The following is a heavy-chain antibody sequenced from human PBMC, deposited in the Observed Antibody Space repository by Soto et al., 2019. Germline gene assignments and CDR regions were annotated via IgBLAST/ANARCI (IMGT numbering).Heavy chain of an antibody. V-gene: IGHV3-23*01. J-gene: IGHJ6*02. CDR2: ITGSGGSA. CDR1: GFTFSNFV. Sequence: EVQLLESGGGWVQPGGSLRLSCAASGFTFSNFVMSWVRQVPGKGLEWVSAITGSGGSAYYADSVKGRFTISRDNSKSTVFLEMSSLGAADTAVYYCAVHLRQNYYRLDVWGQGTTVTVSS. CDR3: AVHLRQNYYRLDV.